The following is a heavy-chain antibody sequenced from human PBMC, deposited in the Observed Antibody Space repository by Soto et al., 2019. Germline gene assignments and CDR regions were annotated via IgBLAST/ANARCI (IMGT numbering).Heavy chain of an antibody. J-gene: IGHJ6*02. D-gene: IGHD4-17*01. V-gene: IGHV3-30*18. CDR2: ISYDGSNK. CDR3: ANDRSPLPTTVTTGGMDV. Sequence: QVQLVESGGGVVQPGRSLRLSCAASGFTFSSYGMQWVRQAPGKGLEWVAVISYDGSNKNNADSVKGRFTISRDNSKNTLYLQMNSLRAEDTAVYYCANDRSPLPTTVTTGGMDVWGQGTTVTVSS. CDR1: GFTFSSYG.